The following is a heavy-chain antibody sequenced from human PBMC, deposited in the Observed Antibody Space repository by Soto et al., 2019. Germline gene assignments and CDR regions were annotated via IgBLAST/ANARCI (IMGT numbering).Heavy chain of an antibody. CDR1: GASISSGGYY. V-gene: IGHV4-31*03. D-gene: IGHD3-16*02. CDR3: SRVLRDVLSDRYYWYFDL. CDR2: IYYIGTS. Sequence: QVQLHESGPGLVKPSQTLSLTCTVSGASISSGGYYWGWIRQHPGKGLEWIGFIYYIGTSYYNPSLESRITLSVDTSKNHFSLNLTSVTAADTAVYYCSRVLRDVLSDRYYWYFDLWGRGTLVTVSS. J-gene: IGHJ2*01.